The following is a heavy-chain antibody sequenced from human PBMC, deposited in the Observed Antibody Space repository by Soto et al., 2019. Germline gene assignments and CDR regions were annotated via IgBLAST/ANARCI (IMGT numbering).Heavy chain of an antibody. Sequence: SETLSLTCSVSGDSISTTSYYWGWIRQPPGKGLEWIGNIYYSGSINYNPSLKSRVTISLDTSKNQFSLKLSSVTAADTAVYYCARQGRWVYGGKSAYAMDVWGQGIAVTLSS. D-gene: IGHD2-8*01. CDR1: GDSISTTSYY. V-gene: IGHV4-39*01. CDR2: IYYSGSI. J-gene: IGHJ6*02. CDR3: ARQGRWVYGGKSAYAMDV.